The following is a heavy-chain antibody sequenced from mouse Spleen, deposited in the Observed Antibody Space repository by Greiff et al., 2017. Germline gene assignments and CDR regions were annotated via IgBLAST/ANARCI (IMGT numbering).Heavy chain of an antibody. CDR2: IWGDGST. J-gene: IGHJ2*01. CDR3: AREDRLVRLDY. CDR1: GFSLTGYC. V-gene: IGHV2-6-7*01. D-gene: IGHD2-3*01. Sequence: VKLMESGPGLVAPSQSLSITCTVSGFSLTGYCVNWVRQPPGKGLEWLGMIWGDGSTDYNSAPKARLSISTDNSKRQVFLKMNRLQTDDTDRYYCAREDRLVRLDYWGQGTTRKVSS.